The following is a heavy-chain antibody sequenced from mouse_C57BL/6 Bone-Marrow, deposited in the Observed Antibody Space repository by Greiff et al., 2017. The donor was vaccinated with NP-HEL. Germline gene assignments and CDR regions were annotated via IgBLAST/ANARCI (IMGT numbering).Heavy chain of an antibody. V-gene: IGHV2-9-1*01. D-gene: IGHD1-1*01. Sequence: VKLMESGPGLVAPSQSLSITCTVSGFSFTSYAISWVRQPPGKGLEWLGVIWTGGGTNYNSALKSRLSISKDNSKSQVFLKMNSLQTDDTARYYCARDYYGSNYYAMDYWGQGTSVTVSS. CDR3: ARDYYGSNYYAMDY. CDR2: IWTGGGT. J-gene: IGHJ4*01. CDR1: GFSFTSYA.